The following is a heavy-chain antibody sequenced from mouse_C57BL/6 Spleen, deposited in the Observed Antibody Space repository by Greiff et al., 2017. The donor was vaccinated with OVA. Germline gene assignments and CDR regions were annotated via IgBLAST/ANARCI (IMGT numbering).Heavy chain of an antibody. CDR2: INPSSGYT. CDR3: ARSYYDYDAWFAY. D-gene: IGHD2-4*01. V-gene: IGHV1-4*01. J-gene: IGHJ3*01. CDR1: GYTFTSYT. Sequence: VQVVESGAELARPGASVKMSCKASGYTFTSYTMHWVKQRPGQGLEWIGYINPSSGYTKYNQKFKDKATLTADKSSSTAYMQLSSLTSEDSAVYYCARSYYDYDAWFAYWGQGTLVTVSA.